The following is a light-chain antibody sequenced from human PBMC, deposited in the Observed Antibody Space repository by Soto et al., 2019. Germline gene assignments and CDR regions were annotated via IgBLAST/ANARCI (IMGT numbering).Light chain of an antibody. CDR3: QQYNNWPQT. CDR2: GAS. CDR1: QSVSSN. J-gene: IGKJ1*01. V-gene: IGKV3-15*01. Sequence: EIVMTQSPATLSVSPGERATLSCRASQSVSSNLAWYQQKPGQAPRLLIYGASTRATGIPARVSGSGSGTEVTLTISSLQSEDFAVYYCQQYNNWPQTFGQGTKVDI.